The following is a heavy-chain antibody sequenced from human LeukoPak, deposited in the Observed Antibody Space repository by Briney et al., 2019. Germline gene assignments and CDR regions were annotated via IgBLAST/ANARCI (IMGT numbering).Heavy chain of an antibody. J-gene: IGHJ6*02. V-gene: IGHV1-69*13. CDR1: GGTFSSYA. CDR2: IIPIFGTA. CDR3: ARGRYFDWSPTNYGMDV. Sequence: ASVKVSCKASGGTFSSYAISWVRQAPGQGLEWMRGIIPIFGTANYAQKFQGRVTITADESTSTAYMELSSLRSEDTAVYYCARGRYFDWSPTNYGMDVWGQGTTVTVSS. D-gene: IGHD3-9*01.